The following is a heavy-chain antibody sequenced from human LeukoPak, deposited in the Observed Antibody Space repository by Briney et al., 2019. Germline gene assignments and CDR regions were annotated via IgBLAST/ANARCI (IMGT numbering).Heavy chain of an antibody. V-gene: IGHV3-7*01. CDR3: ARDDTHYGSSGSFYDAFDI. J-gene: IGHJ3*02. Sequence: PGGSLRLSCAASGFTFSSNYMTWVRQAPGKGLEWVANIRRDGSETHYVDSVMGRFTISRDNAKNSLYLQMNSLRAEDTAVYYCARDDTHYGSSGSFYDAFDIWGQGTMVTVSS. D-gene: IGHD3-22*01. CDR1: GFTFSSNY. CDR2: IRRDGSET.